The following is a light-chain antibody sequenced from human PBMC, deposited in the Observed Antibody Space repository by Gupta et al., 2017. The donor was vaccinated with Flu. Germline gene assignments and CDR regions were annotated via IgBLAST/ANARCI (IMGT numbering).Light chain of an antibody. CDR3: QRRSNSVLT. CDR2: DAS. J-gene: IGKJ4*01. V-gene: IGKV3-11*01. CDR1: QSVSSY. Sequence: EIVLTQSPATLSLSPGERATLSCRASQSVSSYLAWYQQKPGQAPRLLIYDASNRATGIPARFSGSGSGTDFTLTISSLEPEDFAVYYCQRRSNSVLTFGGGTKVEIK.